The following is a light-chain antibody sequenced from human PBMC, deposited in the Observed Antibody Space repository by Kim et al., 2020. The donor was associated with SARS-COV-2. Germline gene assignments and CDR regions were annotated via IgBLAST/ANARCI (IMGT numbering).Light chain of an antibody. J-gene: IGKJ1*01. V-gene: IGKV1-5*03. CDR2: KAS. CDR1: QGVSSW. Sequence: DIQLTQSPSTLSASAGERATITCRASQGVSSWLAWYQQRPGKAPRLLIYKASSIESGVPSRFSGSGSGTEFTLTITSLQPDDSATYYCQQYHCSYSFGQGTKVDIK. CDR3: QQYHCSYS.